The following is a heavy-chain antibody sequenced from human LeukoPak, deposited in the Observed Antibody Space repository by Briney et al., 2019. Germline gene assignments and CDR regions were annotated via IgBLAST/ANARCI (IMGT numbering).Heavy chain of an antibody. V-gene: IGHV3-23*01. D-gene: IGHD3-22*01. Sequence: GGSLRLSCAASGFTFSSTVMTWVRQAPGKGLEWVSTIRPDGKYIYYADSLRGRFTMSRDNSENTLYLQMNSLRVEDTAVYYCAKSEGGPVYYYDSSGYFYWGQGTLVTVSS. J-gene: IGHJ4*02. CDR1: GFTFSSTV. CDR2: IRPDGKYI. CDR3: AKSEGGPVYYYDSSGYFY.